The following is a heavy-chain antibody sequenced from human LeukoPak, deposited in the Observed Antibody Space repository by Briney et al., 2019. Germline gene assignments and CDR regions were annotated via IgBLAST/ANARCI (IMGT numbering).Heavy chain of an antibody. CDR3: TKDTYYESSGYFDC. Sequence: PGGSLRLSCAASGFTFSSYSMRWVRQAPGKGLEWVSAISDSGDSTYYADSVKGRFTISRDNSKNTLYLQMNSLREEDTAVYYCTKDTYYESSGYFDCWGQATMVSVSS. D-gene: IGHD3-22*01. V-gene: IGHV3-23*01. CDR2: ISDSGDST. J-gene: IGHJ4*02. CDR1: GFTFSSYS.